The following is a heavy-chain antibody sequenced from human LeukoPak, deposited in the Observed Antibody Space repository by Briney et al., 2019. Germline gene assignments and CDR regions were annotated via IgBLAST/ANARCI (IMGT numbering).Heavy chain of an antibody. CDR1: GFTFSSYG. CDR3: AKDLTGYSSGFDY. V-gene: IGHV3-30*18. J-gene: IGHJ4*02. CDR2: ISYDGSNK. D-gene: IGHD6-19*01. Sequence: PGGSLRLSCAASGFTFSSYGMHWVRQAPGKGLEWVAVISYDGSNKYYADSVKGRFTISRDNSKNTLYLQMNSLRAEDTAVYYCAKDLTGYSSGFDYWGQGTLVTVSS.